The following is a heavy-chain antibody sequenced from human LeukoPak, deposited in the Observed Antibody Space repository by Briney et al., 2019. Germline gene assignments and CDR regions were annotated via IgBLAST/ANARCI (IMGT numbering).Heavy chain of an antibody. D-gene: IGHD2-2*01. CDR3: ARDRIVVVPAAIEGLYYYYYMDV. CDR2: IYTSGST. CDR1: GVSITSGSYY. Sequence: PSETLSLTCAVSGVSITSGSYYWSWIRQPAGKGREWVGRIYTSGSTNYNPSLKSRVTISVDTSKNQFSLKPSSVTAADTAVYYCARDRIVVVPAAIEGLYYYYYMDVWGKGTTVTVSS. J-gene: IGHJ6*03. V-gene: IGHV4-61*02.